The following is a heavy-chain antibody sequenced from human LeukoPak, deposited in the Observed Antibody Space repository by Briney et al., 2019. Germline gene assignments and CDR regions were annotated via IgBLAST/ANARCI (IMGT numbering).Heavy chain of an antibody. CDR2: ISAYNGNT. J-gene: IGHJ6*02. V-gene: IGHV1-18*01. CDR3: ARVPYGDYGYYYYGMDV. CDR1: GYTFTSYG. Sequence: ASVKVSCKASGYTFTSYGISWVRQAPGQGLEWMGWISAYNGNTNYAQKLQGRVTMTTDTSTSTAYMELRSLRSDDTAAYYCARVPYGDYGYYYYGMDVWGQGTTVTVSS. D-gene: IGHD4-17*01.